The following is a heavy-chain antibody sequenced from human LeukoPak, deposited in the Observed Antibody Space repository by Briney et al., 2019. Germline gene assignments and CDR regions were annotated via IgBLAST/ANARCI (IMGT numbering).Heavy chain of an antibody. V-gene: IGHV3-7*01. Sequence: GGSLRLSCAASGFTFSSYAMSWVRQAPGKGLEWVANIKQDGSEKYYVDSVKGRFTISRDNAKNSLYLQMNSLRAEDTAVYYCAREYSSGGDYAFDYWGQGNLVTVSS. CDR1: GFTFSSYA. CDR2: IKQDGSEK. J-gene: IGHJ4*02. D-gene: IGHD4-17*01. CDR3: AREYSSGGDYAFDY.